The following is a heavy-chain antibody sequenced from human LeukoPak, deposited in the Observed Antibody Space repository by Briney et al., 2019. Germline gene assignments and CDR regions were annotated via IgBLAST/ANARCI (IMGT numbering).Heavy chain of an antibody. CDR3: ARGVYSYGFTH. J-gene: IGHJ4*02. CDR2: TYYRSKWSN. V-gene: IGHV6-1*01. CDR1: GDSFSSNSAT. Sequence: SQTLSLACAISGDSFSSNSATWTWIRQSPSRGLEWLGTTYYRSKWSNVYAVSVNSRMTINPDTSKNQFSLQLNSVTPEDTAVYFCARGVYSYGFTHWGQGTPVTVSS. D-gene: IGHD5-18*01.